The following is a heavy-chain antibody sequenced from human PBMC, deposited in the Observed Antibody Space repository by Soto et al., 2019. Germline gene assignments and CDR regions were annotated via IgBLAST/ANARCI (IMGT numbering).Heavy chain of an antibody. CDR3: AKDMRPDGVWDFGH. V-gene: IGHV3-23*01. D-gene: IGHD4-17*01. CDR2: VGQDGTP. CDR1: GFTFSTYT. J-gene: IGHJ4*02. Sequence: EVQLLESGGGLVQPGGSLRLSCAASGFTFSTYTMAWVRQAPGRGPEWVSGVGQDGTPYYADSVKGRFTTSRDNYRSSVYLEMIALRGEDTDVYYCAKDMRPDGVWDFGHWGQGTLVTVSS.